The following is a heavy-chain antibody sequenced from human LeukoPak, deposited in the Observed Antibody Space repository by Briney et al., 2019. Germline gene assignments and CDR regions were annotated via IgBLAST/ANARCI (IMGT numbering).Heavy chain of an antibody. J-gene: IGHJ3*02. CDR3: AREYYDILTGYQMGAFDI. V-gene: IGHV3-30*04. CDR1: GFTFSSYA. D-gene: IGHD3-9*01. Sequence: GRSLRLSCAASGFTFSSYAMHWVRQAPGKGLEWVSVMSYDGSDKYYADSVKGRFTVSRDNSKNTLYLQMNSLRAEDTAVYYCAREYYDILTGYQMGAFDIWGQGTMVTVSS. CDR2: MSYDGSDK.